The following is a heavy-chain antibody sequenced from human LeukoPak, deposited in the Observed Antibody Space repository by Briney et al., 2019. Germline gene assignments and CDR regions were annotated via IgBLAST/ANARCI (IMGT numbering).Heavy chain of an antibody. CDR2: IIPIFGTA. V-gene: IGHV1-69*05. CDR1: GGTFISYA. J-gene: IGHJ5*01. D-gene: IGHD3-22*01. Sequence: ASVKVSCKSSGGTFISYAISWVRQAPGQGLEWMGGIIPIFGTANYAQKFQGRVTITTDESTSTAYMELSSLRSEDTAVYYCARDLWNFYDDSGYNRDFDSWGQGTLVTVSS. CDR3: ARDLWNFYDDSGYNRDFDS.